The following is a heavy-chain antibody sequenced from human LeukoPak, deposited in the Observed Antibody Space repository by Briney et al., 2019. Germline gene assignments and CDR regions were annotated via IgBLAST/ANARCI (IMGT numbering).Heavy chain of an antibody. D-gene: IGHD2-15*01. Sequence: GGSLRLSCVASGFSLSGYWMYWVRQAPGKGLMYISRNNGDGSTTNYADVVKGRFTMSRDNVKNTLYLQMNGLRVEDTAVYYCARDPRNVGLAPWGQGTLVTVSS. J-gene: IGHJ5*02. CDR2: NNGDGSTT. CDR1: GFSLSGYW. CDR3: ARDPRNVGLAP. V-gene: IGHV3-74*01.